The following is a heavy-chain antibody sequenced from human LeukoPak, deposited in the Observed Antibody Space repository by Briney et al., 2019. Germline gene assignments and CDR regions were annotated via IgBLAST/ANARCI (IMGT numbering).Heavy chain of an antibody. CDR3: VRGGFYSSSWS. J-gene: IGHJ5*02. Sequence: GGSLRLSCAASGFTFSTYSMHWVRQGPGKGLVWVSRIISDGSGTNYADSVKGRFTISRDNAKNTLYLQMNSLRAEDTAVYYCVRGGFYSSSWSWGQGTLVTVSS. D-gene: IGHD6-6*01. CDR1: GFTFSTYS. V-gene: IGHV3-74*01. CDR2: IISDGSGT.